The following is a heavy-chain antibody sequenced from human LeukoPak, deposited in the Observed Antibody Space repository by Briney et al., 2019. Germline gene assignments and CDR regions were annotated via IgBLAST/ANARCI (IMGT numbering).Heavy chain of an antibody. CDR2: ISPYNGIT. Sequence: EASVKVSCKASGYPFTNYGISWVRQAPGQGLEWMGWISPYNGITNYVQQFQGRVTMTTDTSTSTAYMDLRSLRSDDTAVYYCVRGGDYGNFDYWGQGTLVTVSS. D-gene: IGHD4-17*01. CDR1: GYPFTNYG. CDR3: VRGGDYGNFDY. V-gene: IGHV1-18*01. J-gene: IGHJ4*02.